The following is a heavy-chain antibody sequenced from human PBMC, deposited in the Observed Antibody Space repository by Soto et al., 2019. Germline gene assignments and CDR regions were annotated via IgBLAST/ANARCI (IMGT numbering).Heavy chain of an antibody. CDR1: AGSLSNQPYY. CDR2: VYYVGTT. J-gene: IGHJ4*02. V-gene: IGHV4-61*01. D-gene: IGHD2-15*01. CDR3: ARTRAVPNTLRSIDVFDY. Sequence: ETLSLTCSVSAGSLSNQPYYWSWILQPPGKRLAWIGYVYYVGTTNYNPSLKSRVTISVDLSKNQFSLRLSSVTTADTSLYFCARTRAVPNTLRSIDVFDYWGQGTLVTVS.